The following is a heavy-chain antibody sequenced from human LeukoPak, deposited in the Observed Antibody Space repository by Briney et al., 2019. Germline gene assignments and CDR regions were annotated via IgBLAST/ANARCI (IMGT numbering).Heavy chain of an antibody. J-gene: IGHJ3*02. Sequence: GASVKVSCKASGYTFTSYAMHWVRQAPGQRLEWMGWINAGNGNTKYSQKFQGRVTITRDTSASTAYMELSSLRSEDTAVYYCARGYMVRGVISAFDIWGQGTMVTVSS. CDR2: INAGNGNT. CDR1: GYTFTSYA. V-gene: IGHV1-3*01. CDR3: ARGYMVRGVISAFDI. D-gene: IGHD3-10*01.